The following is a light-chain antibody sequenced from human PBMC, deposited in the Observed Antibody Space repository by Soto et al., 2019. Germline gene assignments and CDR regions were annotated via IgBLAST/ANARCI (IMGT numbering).Light chain of an antibody. CDR2: GAS. CDR1: QSISSSY. CDR3: QQYGSRTYT. Sequence: EIVLTQSPGTLSLSPGDRATLSCRASQSISSSYLAWYQQKPGQAPRLLIYGASSRATGIPDRFSGSGSGTDFTLTISRLEPEDFAVYYCQQYGSRTYTFGQGTKLHIK. J-gene: IGKJ2*01. V-gene: IGKV3-20*01.